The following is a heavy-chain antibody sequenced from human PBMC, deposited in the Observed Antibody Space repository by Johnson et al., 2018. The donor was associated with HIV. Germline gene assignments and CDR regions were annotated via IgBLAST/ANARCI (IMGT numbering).Heavy chain of an antibody. CDR1: GFTFSSYA. D-gene: IGHD4-23*01. Sequence: QVQLVESGGGVVQPGRSLRLSCAASGFTFSSYAMHWVRQAPAKGLEWVAAIPSDGRDKNHEDSVKGRFTISRDSSKNTLYLQMESLRADDTALYYCARDKDYGGNHDAFDIWGQGKMVTVSS. V-gene: IGHV3-30*14. CDR3: ARDKDYGGNHDAFDI. CDR2: IPSDGRDK. J-gene: IGHJ3*02.